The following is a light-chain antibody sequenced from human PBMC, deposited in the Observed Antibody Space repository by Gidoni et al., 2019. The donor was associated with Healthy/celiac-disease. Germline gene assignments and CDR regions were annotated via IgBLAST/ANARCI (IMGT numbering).Light chain of an antibody. J-gene: IGKJ5*01. V-gene: IGKV1-39*01. CDR1: QSISSY. Sequence: DTQITHSPSSLSASVGDRVTITCRASQSISSYLNWYQQKPGKAPKLLIYAASSLQSGVPSRFSGSGSGTDFTLTISSLQPEDFATYYCQQSYSTPRTFXQXTRLEIK. CDR3: QQSYSTPRT. CDR2: AAS.